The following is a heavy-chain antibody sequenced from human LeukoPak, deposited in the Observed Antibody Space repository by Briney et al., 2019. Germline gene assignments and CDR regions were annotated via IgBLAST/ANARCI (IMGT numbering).Heavy chain of an antibody. J-gene: IGHJ4*02. CDR1: GFTFSTYA. V-gene: IGHV3-33*01. D-gene: IGHD5-18*01. Sequence: GRSLRLSCAAFGFTFSTYAMHWVRQAPGKGLEGVAVIWYDGSNKNYVDSVKGRFTISRDNAKNTLYLQMNSLRAEDTAVYYCARVDGAMGSLDYWGQGMLVTVSS. CDR2: IWYDGSNK. CDR3: ARVDGAMGSLDY.